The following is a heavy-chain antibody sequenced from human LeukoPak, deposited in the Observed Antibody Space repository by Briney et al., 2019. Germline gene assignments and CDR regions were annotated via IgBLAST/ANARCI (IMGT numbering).Heavy chain of an antibody. CDR3: AKDRVAAAGTGSGFDY. CDR1: GFTVSSNY. V-gene: IGHV3-53*01. Sequence: PGGSLRLSCAASGFTVSSNYMSWVRQAPGKGLEWVSVIYSGGSTYYTDSVKGRFTISRDNSKNTLYLQMNSLRAEDTAVYYCAKDRVAAAGTGSGFDYWGQGTLVTVSS. CDR2: IYSGGST. J-gene: IGHJ4*02. D-gene: IGHD6-13*01.